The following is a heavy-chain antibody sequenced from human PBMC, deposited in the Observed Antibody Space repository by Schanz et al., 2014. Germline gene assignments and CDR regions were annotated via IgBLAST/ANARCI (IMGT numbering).Heavy chain of an antibody. V-gene: IGHV3-21*01. Sequence: EVHLVESGGGLVKPGGSLRLSCAASGFTFSSYKMNWVRQAPGKGLEWVSSISSSGSYIHYADSVKGRFTISRDNAKNTLYLQMNSLRAEDTAVYYCARDRGYCSGGSCLTFDYWGQGTLVTVSS. D-gene: IGHD2-15*01. CDR2: ISSSGSYI. CDR3: ARDRGYCSGGSCLTFDY. CDR1: GFTFSSYK. J-gene: IGHJ4*02.